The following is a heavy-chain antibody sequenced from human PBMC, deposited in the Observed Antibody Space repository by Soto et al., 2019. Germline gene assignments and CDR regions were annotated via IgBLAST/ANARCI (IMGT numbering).Heavy chain of an antibody. CDR1: GCRFSSIG. Sequence: QVQLVESGGGVVQPGRSLRLSCVGSGCRFSSIGMHWVRQAPGKGLEWVALISHDGSSKYYADSVKGRFTISRDNSKNRMYLQMNSLRTEDTAVYHCPKGAYGLGKGSYYYGLDVWGQGTTVTVSS. J-gene: IGHJ6*02. CDR2: ISHDGSSK. D-gene: IGHD3-10*01. CDR3: PKGAYGLGKGSYYYGLDV. V-gene: IGHV3-30*18.